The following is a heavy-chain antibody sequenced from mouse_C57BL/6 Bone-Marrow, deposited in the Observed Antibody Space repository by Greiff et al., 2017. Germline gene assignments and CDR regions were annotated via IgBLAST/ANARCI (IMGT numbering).Heavy chain of an antibody. V-gene: IGHV1-26*01. D-gene: IGHD1-1*01. CDR3: AKYYGSYWYCDV. CDR2: INPNNGGT. Sequence: EVQLQQSGPELVKPGASVKISCKASGYTFTDYYMNWVKQSHGKSLEWIGDINPNNGGTSYNQKFKGKATLTVDKSSSTAYMELRSLTSEDSAVYYCAKYYGSYWYCDVWGTGTTVTVSS. CDR1: GYTFTDYY. J-gene: IGHJ1*03.